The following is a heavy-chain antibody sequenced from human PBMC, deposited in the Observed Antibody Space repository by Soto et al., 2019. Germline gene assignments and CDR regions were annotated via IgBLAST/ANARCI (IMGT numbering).Heavy chain of an antibody. Sequence: GGSLRLSCAASGFTFSSYGMHWVRQAPGKGLEWVAVIWYDGSNKYYADSVKGRFTISRDNSKNTLYLQMNSLRAEDTAVYYCARDFGYCSSTSCYAGVSYFDYWGQGTLVTVSS. CDR1: GFTFSSYG. J-gene: IGHJ4*02. CDR3: ARDFGYCSSTSCYAGVSYFDY. V-gene: IGHV3-33*01. CDR2: IWYDGSNK. D-gene: IGHD2-2*03.